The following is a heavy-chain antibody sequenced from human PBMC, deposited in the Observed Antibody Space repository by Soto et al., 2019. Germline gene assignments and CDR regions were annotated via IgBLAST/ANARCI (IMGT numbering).Heavy chain of an antibody. Sequence: EVQLVETGGGLVLPGGSLRLSCVVSGFTLSNNRMTWVRQAPGQGLEWVSDLYFYGSANYADSVRGRFTIFKDDSKHTLYLQMTNLRADATALYYCAIVGTSESFFDYWGQGTRVTVSP. D-gene: IGHD7-27*01. CDR3: AIVGTSESFFDY. V-gene: IGHV3-53*02. CDR2: LYFYGSA. CDR1: GFTLSNNR. J-gene: IGHJ4*02.